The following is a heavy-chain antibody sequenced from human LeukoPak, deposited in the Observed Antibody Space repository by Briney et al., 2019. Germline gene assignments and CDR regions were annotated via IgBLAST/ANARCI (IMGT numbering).Heavy chain of an antibody. CDR3: ARIFCSGGSCPSDY. J-gene: IGHJ4*02. CDR2: IYPGDSDT. D-gene: IGHD2-15*01. Sequence: LGESLKISCQGSGSSFTSYWIGWVRQLPGKGLEWMGIIYPGDSDTRYSPSFQGQVTISADKSISTADLQWSSLKASDTAMYYCARIFCSGGSCPSDYWGQGTLVTVSS. V-gene: IGHV5-51*01. CDR1: GSSFTSYW.